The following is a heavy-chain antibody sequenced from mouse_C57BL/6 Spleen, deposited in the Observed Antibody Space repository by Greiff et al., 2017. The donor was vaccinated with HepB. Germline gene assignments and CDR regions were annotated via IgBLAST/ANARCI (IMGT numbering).Heavy chain of an antibody. D-gene: IGHD2-3*01. J-gene: IGHJ2*01. V-gene: IGHV5-4*03. CDR3: ARKDGYYDY. Sequence: EVKVVESGGGLVKPGGSLKLSCAASGFTFSSYAMSWVRQTPEKRLEWVATISDGGSYTYYPDNVKGRFTISRDNANNNLYLQMSHLKSEDTAVYYCARKDGYYDYWGQGTTLTVSS. CDR2: ISDGGSYT. CDR1: GFTFSSYA.